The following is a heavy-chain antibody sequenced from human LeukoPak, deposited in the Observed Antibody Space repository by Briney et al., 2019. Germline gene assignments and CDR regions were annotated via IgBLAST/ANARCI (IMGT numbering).Heavy chain of an antibody. V-gene: IGHV3-30*04. Sequence: PGGSLRLSCAACGFTFSSYAMHWVRQAPGKGLEWVAVISYDGSNKYYADSVKGRFTISRDNSKNTLYLQMNSLRAEDTAVYYCARGRLRFLGWSYAFDIWGQGTMVTVSS. CDR2: ISYDGSNK. J-gene: IGHJ3*02. CDR1: GFTFSSYA. D-gene: IGHD3-3*01. CDR3: ARGRLRFLGWSYAFDI.